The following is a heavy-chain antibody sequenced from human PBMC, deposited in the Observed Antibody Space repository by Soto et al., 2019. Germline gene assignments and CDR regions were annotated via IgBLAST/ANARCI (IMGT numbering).Heavy chain of an antibody. Sequence: ASVKVSCTAYGYTITSYGISTVRQAPGQGLEWMGWISAYNGNTNYAQKLQGRVTMTTDTSTSTAYMELRSLRSDDTAVYYCARDRESRLTDIAAIDPCAFDIWGQGTMVTVSS. CDR3: ARDRESRLTDIAAIDPCAFDI. D-gene: IGHD6-6*01. CDR2: ISAYNGNT. CDR1: GYTITSYG. J-gene: IGHJ3*02. V-gene: IGHV1-18*01.